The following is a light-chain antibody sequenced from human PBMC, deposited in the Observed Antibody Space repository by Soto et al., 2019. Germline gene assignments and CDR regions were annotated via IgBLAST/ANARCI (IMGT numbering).Light chain of an antibody. V-gene: IGKV3-15*01. J-gene: IGKJ4*01. Sequence: EIVMTQSPATLSVSPGERATLSCRASQSVSSNLAWYQQKPGQAPRLLIYGASTRATGIPARFSGSGSGTEFTLTISSLQSEDFAVYYCQPGNPLTFGGGTKVEIK. CDR3: QPGNPLT. CDR2: GAS. CDR1: QSVSSN.